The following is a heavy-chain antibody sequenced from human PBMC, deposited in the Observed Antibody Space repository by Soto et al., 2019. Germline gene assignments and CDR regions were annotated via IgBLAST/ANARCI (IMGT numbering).Heavy chain of an antibody. V-gene: IGHV3-30-3*01. CDR3: ARDGTPYDCWSGWIDY. CDR1: GFTFSSYA. Sequence: QVQLVESGGGVVQPGRSLRLSCAASGFTFSSYAMHWVRQAPGKGLEWVAVISYDGSNKYYADSVKGRFTSSRDNSTYKLYLQMNSLRAEDTAVYYCARDGTPYDCWSGWIDYWGQGTLVTVSS. D-gene: IGHD3-3*01. CDR2: ISYDGSNK. J-gene: IGHJ4*02.